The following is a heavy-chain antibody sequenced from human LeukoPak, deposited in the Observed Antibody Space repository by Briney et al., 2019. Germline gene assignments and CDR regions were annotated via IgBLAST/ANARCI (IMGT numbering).Heavy chain of an antibody. CDR2: IYYSGST. CDR1: GGTISSGSYY. V-gene: IGHV4-61*01. Sequence: PSETLSLTCTVSGGTISSGSYYWSRIRQPPGKGLEWIGYIYYSGSTNYNPSLRSRVTISVDTSKNQFSLKLSSVTAADTAVYYCARDLRQQLARDAFDIWGQGTMVTFSS. D-gene: IGHD6-13*01. J-gene: IGHJ3*02. CDR3: ARDLRQQLARDAFDI.